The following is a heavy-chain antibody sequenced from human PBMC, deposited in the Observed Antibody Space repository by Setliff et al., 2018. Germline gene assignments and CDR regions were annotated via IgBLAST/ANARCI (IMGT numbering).Heavy chain of an antibody. CDR3: VRESFSGLSNWFDS. Sequence: PGGSLRLSCAASGFTFDDYAMHWVRQAPGKGLEWVSLISWDGGSTYYADSVKGRFTISRDNSKNSLYLQMNNLRAGDTAVYYCVRESFSGLSNWFDSWGQGTLVTVSS. D-gene: IGHD1-26*01. CDR2: ISWDGGST. V-gene: IGHV3-43D*03. J-gene: IGHJ5*01. CDR1: GFTFDDYA.